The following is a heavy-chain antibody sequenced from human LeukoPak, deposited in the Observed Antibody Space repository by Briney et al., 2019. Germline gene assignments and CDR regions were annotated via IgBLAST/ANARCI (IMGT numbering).Heavy chain of an antibody. CDR3: ARPHGSSGWYYLDY. Sequence: SVKVSCKTSGGTFSNSGISWVRQAPGQGLEWMGRIIPMLGIANYAQEFQGRVTITADKATSTAYMELSSLRSEDTAVYYCARPHGSSGWYYLDYWGQGTLVTVSS. CDR1: GGTFSNSG. CDR2: IIPMLGIA. D-gene: IGHD6-19*01. V-gene: IGHV1-69*04. J-gene: IGHJ4*02.